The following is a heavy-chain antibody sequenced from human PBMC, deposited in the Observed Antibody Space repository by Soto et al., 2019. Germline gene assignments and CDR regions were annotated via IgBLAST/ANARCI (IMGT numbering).Heavy chain of an antibody. Sequence: GGSLRLSCAASGFTFSSYAMSWVRQAPGKGLEWVSAISGSGGSTYYADSVKGRFTISRDNSKNTLYLQMNSLRAEDTAVYYCAKDQGGGESTKEMATITTYFDYWGQGTLVTVSS. CDR3: AKDQGGGESTKEMATITTYFDY. J-gene: IGHJ4*02. CDR2: ISGSGGST. D-gene: IGHD5-12*01. V-gene: IGHV3-23*01. CDR1: GFTFSSYA.